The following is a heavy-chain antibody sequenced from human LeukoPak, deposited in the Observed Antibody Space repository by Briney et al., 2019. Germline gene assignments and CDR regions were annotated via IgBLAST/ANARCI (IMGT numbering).Heavy chain of an antibody. J-gene: IGHJ4*02. D-gene: IGHD6-13*01. CDR3: ARRKWWAAAGTAFRY. CDR1: GGSFSGYY. V-gene: IGHV4-34*01. CDR2: INHSGST. Sequence: SETLSLTCAVYGGSFSGYYWSWIRQPPGKGLEWIGEINHSGSTNYNPSLKSRVTISVDTSKNQFSLKLSSVTAADTAVYYCARRKWWAAAGTAFRYWGQGTLVTVSS.